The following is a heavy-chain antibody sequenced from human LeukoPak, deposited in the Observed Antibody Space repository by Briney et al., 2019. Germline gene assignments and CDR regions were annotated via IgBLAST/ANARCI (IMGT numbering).Heavy chain of an antibody. Sequence: GGSLRLSCAASGFTFRSYAIHWVRQTPGKGLEWVAFISYDGAVKYYADSVKGRFTISRDNSKNTLYLQMNSLRAEDTSVYYCARDLDYYGSGSPWFDPWGQGTLVTVSS. CDR3: ARDLDYYGSGSPWFDP. J-gene: IGHJ5*02. D-gene: IGHD3-10*01. CDR2: ISYDGAVK. V-gene: IGHV3-30-3*01. CDR1: GFTFRSYA.